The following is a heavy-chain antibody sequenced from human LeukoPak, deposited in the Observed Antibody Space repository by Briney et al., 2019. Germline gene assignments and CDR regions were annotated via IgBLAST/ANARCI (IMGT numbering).Heavy chain of an antibody. CDR3: ARAYYDILTGYSAFDY. CDR1: GYTFTSYA. J-gene: IGHJ4*02. Sequence: ASVKVSCKASGYTFTSYAINWVRQATGQGLEWMGWMNPNSGNTGYAQKFQGRVTMTRNTSISTAYMELSSLRSEDTAVYYCARAYYDILTGYSAFDYWGQGTLVTVSS. V-gene: IGHV1-8*01. D-gene: IGHD3-9*01. CDR2: MNPNSGNT.